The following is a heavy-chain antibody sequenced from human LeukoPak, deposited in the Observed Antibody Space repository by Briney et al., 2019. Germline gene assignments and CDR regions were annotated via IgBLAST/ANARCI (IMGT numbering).Heavy chain of an antibody. V-gene: IGHV3-21*04. CDR3: AKAPVTSCRGAFCYPFDY. D-gene: IGHD2-15*01. Sequence: GGSLRLSCAASGFTFSSYSMNWVRQAPGKGLEWVSSISSSSSYIYYADSVKGRFTISRDNAKNSLYLQMNSLRAEDTAVYYCAKAPVTSCRGAFCYPFDYWGQGTLVTVSS. J-gene: IGHJ4*02. CDR1: GFTFSSYS. CDR2: ISSSSSYI.